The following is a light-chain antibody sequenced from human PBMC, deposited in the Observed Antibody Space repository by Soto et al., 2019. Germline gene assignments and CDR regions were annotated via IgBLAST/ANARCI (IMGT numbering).Light chain of an antibody. J-gene: IGLJ2*01. V-gene: IGLV1-51*01. CDR1: SSNIGDNY. CDR2: DND. CDR3: QSFDKYLSAVV. Sequence: QSVLTQPPSVSAAPGQNVTISCSGSSSNIGDNYVSWYQQLPGTAPKLLIYDNDKRPSGIPDRFSGSKSGTSASLAISGLQAEDEADYYCQSFDKYLSAVVFGGGTKLTVL.